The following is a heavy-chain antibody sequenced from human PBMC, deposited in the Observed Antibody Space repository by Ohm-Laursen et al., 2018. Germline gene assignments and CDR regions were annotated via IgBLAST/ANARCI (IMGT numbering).Heavy chain of an antibody. CDR1: GGSISDYY. CDR3: ARDLGGYSYGLGY. D-gene: IGHD5-18*01. CDR2: IYTSGRT. J-gene: IGHJ4*02. Sequence: SDTLSLTCTVSGGSISDYYWSWIRQPAEKGLEWIGRIYTSGRTNYNPSLKSRVTMSLGTSKNQFSLKLSSVTAADTAVYYCARDLGGYSYGLGYWGQGTLVTVSS. V-gene: IGHV4-4*07.